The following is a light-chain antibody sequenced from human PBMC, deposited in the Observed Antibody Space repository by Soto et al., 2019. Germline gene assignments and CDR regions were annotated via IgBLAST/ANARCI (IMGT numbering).Light chain of an antibody. Sequence: DIQMTQSPSTLSASVGDRVTITCRASQSISTWLAWYQQKPGKAPKLLIYDASSLQSGVPSRFSGNGSGTDFTLTISILQPDDFATYYCQQYNSYTTFGQGTKLEIK. J-gene: IGKJ2*01. V-gene: IGKV1-5*01. CDR1: QSISTW. CDR2: DAS. CDR3: QQYNSYTT.